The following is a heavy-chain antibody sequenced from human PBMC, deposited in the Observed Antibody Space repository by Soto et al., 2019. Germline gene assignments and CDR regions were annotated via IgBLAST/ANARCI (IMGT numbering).Heavy chain of an antibody. CDR2: ISAYNGNT. J-gene: IGHJ6*03. V-gene: IGHV1-18*01. Sequence: QVQLVQSGAEVKKPGASVKVSCKASGYTFTSYGISWVRQAPGQGLEWMGWISAYNGNTNYAQKLQGRVTMTTDTSTSTAYMELRSLRSDDTAVYYCARVSSSCSSTSCRGPYYYYYYMDVWGKGTTVTVSS. D-gene: IGHD2-2*01. CDR1: GYTFTSYG. CDR3: ARVSSSCSSTSCRGPYYYYYYMDV.